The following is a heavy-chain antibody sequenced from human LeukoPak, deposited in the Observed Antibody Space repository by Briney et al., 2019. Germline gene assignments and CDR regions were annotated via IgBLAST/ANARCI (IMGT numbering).Heavy chain of an antibody. CDR3: ARVAGVYSSSWSTNVDY. V-gene: IGHV3-7*01. D-gene: IGHD6-13*01. CDR2: IKQDGSEK. J-gene: IGHJ4*02. Sequence: GGSLRLSCAASGFTFSSYWMSWVRQAPGKGLEWVANIKQDGSEKYYVDSVKGRFTISRDNAKNSLYLQMNSLRAEDTAVYYCARVAGVYSSSWSTNVDYWGQGTLVTVSS. CDR1: GFTFSSYW.